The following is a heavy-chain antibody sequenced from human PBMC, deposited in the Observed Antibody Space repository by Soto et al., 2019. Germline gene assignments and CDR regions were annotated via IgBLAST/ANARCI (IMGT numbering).Heavy chain of an antibody. D-gene: IGHD2-15*01. Sequence: ASVKVSCKASGYTFTSYAMHWVRQAPGQRLEWMGWINAGNGNTKYSQRFQGRVTITRDTYASTVYMELSSLRSEDTAVYYCARDIVVVVDATYSYSGMDVWGQGTTVTVSS. CDR1: GYTFTSYA. J-gene: IGHJ6*02. CDR2: INAGNGNT. CDR3: ARDIVVVVDATYSYSGMDV. V-gene: IGHV1-3*01.